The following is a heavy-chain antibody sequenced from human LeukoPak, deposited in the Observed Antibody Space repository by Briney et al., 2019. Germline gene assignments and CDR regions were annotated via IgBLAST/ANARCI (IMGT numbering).Heavy chain of an antibody. J-gene: IGHJ4*02. V-gene: IGHV3-48*03. CDR1: GFTFSSYE. D-gene: IGHD6-6*01. CDR2: ISNSGSNE. Sequence: GGSLRLSCGGSGFTFSSYEMNWVRQAPGKGLEWVSYISNSGSNEYYADSVKGRFTISRDNAKNSLYLQMNSLRAEDTAVYYCARDLGSSDPPDYWGQGTLVTVSS. CDR3: ARDLGSSDPPDY.